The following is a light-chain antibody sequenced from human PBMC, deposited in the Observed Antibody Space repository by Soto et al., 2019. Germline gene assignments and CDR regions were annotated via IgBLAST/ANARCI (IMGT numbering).Light chain of an antibody. CDR1: QRVLYSSNNKNY. Sequence: DIVMTQSPDSLAVSLGERATINCKSSQRVLYSSNNKNYLAWHQQKPGHPPKLLIYWASTRESGVPDRFSGSGSGTDFTLTISSLQAEDVAVYYCQQYYSTPPAFGGGTKVEIK. J-gene: IGKJ4*01. CDR2: WAS. V-gene: IGKV4-1*01. CDR3: QQYYSTPPA.